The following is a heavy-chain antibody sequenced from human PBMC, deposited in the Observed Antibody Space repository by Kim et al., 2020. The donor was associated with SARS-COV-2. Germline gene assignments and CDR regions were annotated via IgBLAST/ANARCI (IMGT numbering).Heavy chain of an antibody. D-gene: IGHD1-26*01. V-gene: IGHV1-18*01. CDR3: ARDRQWELPGRNWFDP. CDR2: ISAYNGNT. CDR1: GYTFTSYG. J-gene: IGHJ5*02. Sequence: ASVKVSCKASGYTFTSYGISWVRQAPGQGLEWMGWISAYNGNTNYAQKLQGRVTMTTDTSTSTAYMELRSLRSDDTAVYYCARDRQWELPGRNWFDPWGQGTLVTVSS.